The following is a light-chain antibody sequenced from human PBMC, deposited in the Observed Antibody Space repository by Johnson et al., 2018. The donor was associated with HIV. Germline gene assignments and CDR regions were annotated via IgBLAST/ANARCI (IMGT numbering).Light chain of an antibody. CDR1: SSNIGDNY. CDR2: DNN. V-gene: IGLV1-51*01. J-gene: IGLJ1*01. CDR3: GTWDTSLSSYV. Sequence: QSMLTQPPSVSAAPGQKVTISCSGSSSNIGDNYVSWYQQLPGTAPKLLIYDNNNRPSGIPDRFSGSKSGTSATLGITGLQTGDEADYYCGTWDTSLSSYVFGTGTKVTGL.